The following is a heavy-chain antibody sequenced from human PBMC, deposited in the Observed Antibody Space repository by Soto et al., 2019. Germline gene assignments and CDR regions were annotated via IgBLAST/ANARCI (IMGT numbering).Heavy chain of an antibody. J-gene: IGHJ5*02. CDR1: GGSIASGGYY. Sequence: QLQMQESGPGVVQPSETLSLTCTVSGGSIASGGYYWGWIRQSPEKGLECIGSVYYGGSTYYNPSLQSRLTMSIDKSKSQFSLNLSSVTAADTAVYFCARHARVAPASTGVAFDPWGQGSLVTVSS. V-gene: IGHV4-39*01. CDR2: VYYGGST. D-gene: IGHD2-2*01. CDR3: ARHARVAPASTGVAFDP.